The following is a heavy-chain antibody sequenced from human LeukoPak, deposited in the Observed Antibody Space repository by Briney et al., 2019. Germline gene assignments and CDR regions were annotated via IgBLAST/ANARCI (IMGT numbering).Heavy chain of an antibody. CDR3: ARGRGDARRSFDY. D-gene: IGHD2-21*02. V-gene: IGHV4-34*01. Sequence: SETLSLTCAVYGGSFSGYYWSWIRQPPGKGLEWIGEINHSGSTNYNPSLKSRVTISVDTSKNQFSLKLSSVTAADTAVYYCARGRGDARRSFDYWGQGTLVTVSS. CDR2: INHSGST. J-gene: IGHJ4*02. CDR1: GGSFSGYY.